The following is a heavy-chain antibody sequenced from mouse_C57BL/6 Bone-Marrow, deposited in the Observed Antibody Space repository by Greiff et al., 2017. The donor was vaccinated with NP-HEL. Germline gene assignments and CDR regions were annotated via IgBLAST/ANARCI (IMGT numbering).Heavy chain of an antibody. CDR1: GYTFTNYW. CDR3: ARGDPWFAY. D-gene: IGHD3-3*01. Sequence: QVQLQQSGAELVRPGTSVKMSCKASGYTFTNYWIGWAKPRPGHGLEWIGDIYPGGGYTNYNAKFKGKATLTADKSSSTAYMQFSSLTSENSAIYYCARGDPWFAYWGQGTLVTVSA. V-gene: IGHV1-63*01. CDR2: IYPGGGYT. J-gene: IGHJ3*01.